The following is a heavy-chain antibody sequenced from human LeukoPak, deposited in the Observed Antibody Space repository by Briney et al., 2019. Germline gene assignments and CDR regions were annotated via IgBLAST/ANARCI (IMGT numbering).Heavy chain of an antibody. Sequence: SETLSLTCAVYGGSFRGYYWSWIRQPPGKGLEWIGEISHSGSTNHNPSLKSRVTISEDTSKSQFSLKLSAVTAADTALYYCARFTTYYYDSSGYDDAFDIWGQGTMVTVSS. D-gene: IGHD3-22*01. J-gene: IGHJ3*02. CDR3: ARFTTYYYDSSGYDDAFDI. V-gene: IGHV4-34*01. CDR2: ISHSGST. CDR1: GGSFRGYY.